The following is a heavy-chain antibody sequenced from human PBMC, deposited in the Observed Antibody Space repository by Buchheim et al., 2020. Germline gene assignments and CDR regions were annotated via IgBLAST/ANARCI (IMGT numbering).Heavy chain of an antibody. D-gene: IGHD6-19*01. CDR2: ISYDGSNK. Sequence: QVQLVESGGGVVQPGRSLRLSCAASGFTFSSYGMHWVRQAPGKGLEWVAVISYDGSNKYYADSVKGRFTISRDNSKNTLYLQMNSLRAEDTAVYYCGKEMYSSGWQGTEFFQHWGQGTL. J-gene: IGHJ1*01. CDR3: GKEMYSSGWQGTEFFQH. CDR1: GFTFSSYG. V-gene: IGHV3-30*18.